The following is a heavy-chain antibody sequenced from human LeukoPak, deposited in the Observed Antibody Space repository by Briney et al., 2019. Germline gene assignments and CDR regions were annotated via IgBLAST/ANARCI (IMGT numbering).Heavy chain of an antibody. CDR3: AKVSSGYSGYEFDS. CDR1: GFTFDDYA. V-gene: IGHV3-43*02. J-gene: IGHJ4*02. CDR2: ISGDGGST. D-gene: IGHD5-12*01. Sequence: GGSLRLSCAASGFTFDDYAMHWVRQAPGKGLEWISLISGDGGSTYYADSVKGRFTISRDNSKNSLYLQMNSLRTEDTALYHCAKVSSGYSGYEFDSWGQGTLVTVSS.